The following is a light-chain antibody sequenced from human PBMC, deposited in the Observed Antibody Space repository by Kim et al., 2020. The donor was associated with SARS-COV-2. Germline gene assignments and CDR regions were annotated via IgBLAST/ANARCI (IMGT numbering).Light chain of an antibody. CDR3: GTWDSSLSAGV. Sequence: GQKGTISCSGSSSNIGSSYICWYQQLPGTAPKLLIYDNNKRPSGIPDRFSGSKSGTSATLGITGLQTGDEADYYCGTWDSSLSAGVFGGGTQLTVL. J-gene: IGLJ3*02. CDR2: DNN. CDR1: SSNIGSSY. V-gene: IGLV1-51*01.